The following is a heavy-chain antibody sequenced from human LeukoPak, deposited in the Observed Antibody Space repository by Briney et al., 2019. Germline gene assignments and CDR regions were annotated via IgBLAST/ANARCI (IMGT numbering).Heavy chain of an antibody. Sequence: GESLKISCKASGYSFSCYWIAWVRRIPGKGLEWMGIINPADSDTRYSLSIQGQVTISADRSISTAYLQWSSLKASDTAIYYCARGEGGYNYAFWGQGTLVSVSS. D-gene: IGHD5-24*01. V-gene: IGHV5-51*01. CDR3: ARGEGGYNYAF. J-gene: IGHJ4*02. CDR2: INPADSDT. CDR1: GYSFSCYW.